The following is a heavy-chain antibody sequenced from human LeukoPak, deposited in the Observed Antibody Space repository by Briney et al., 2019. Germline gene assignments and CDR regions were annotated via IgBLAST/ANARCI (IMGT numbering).Heavy chain of an antibody. V-gene: IGHV3-23*01. Sequence: GGSLRLSCAASGFTFSSYVMSWVRQAPGKGLEWVSAISGSGGSTYYADSVKGRFTISRDNSKNTLYLQMNSLRAEDTAVYYCAKDSGYSGYDSSFYFDYWGQGTLVTVSS. J-gene: IGHJ4*02. D-gene: IGHD5-12*01. CDR3: AKDSGYSGYDSSFYFDY. CDR2: ISGSGGST. CDR1: GFTFSSYV.